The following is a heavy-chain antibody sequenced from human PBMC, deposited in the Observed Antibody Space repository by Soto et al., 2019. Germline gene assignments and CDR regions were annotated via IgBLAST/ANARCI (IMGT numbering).Heavy chain of an antibody. CDR1: VDSVSSNSAA. V-gene: IGHV6-1*01. CDR3: ARAEGSSGPKWVYYYYGMDV. D-gene: IGHD6-19*01. Sequence: SQTLSLTFAISVDSVSSNSAAWNWIRQSPSRGLEWLGRTYYRSKWYNDYAVSVKSRITINPDTSKNQFSLQLNSVTPEDTAVYYCARAEGSSGPKWVYYYYGMDVWGQGTTVTVSS. CDR2: TYYRSKWYN. J-gene: IGHJ6*02.